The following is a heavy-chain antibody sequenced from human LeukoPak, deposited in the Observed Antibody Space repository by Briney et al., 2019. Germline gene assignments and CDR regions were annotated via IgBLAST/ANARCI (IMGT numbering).Heavy chain of an antibody. CDR3: ARTFYDISLAFDI. D-gene: IGHD3-22*01. J-gene: IGHJ3*02. V-gene: IGHV1-2*02. Sequence: GASVKVSCKASGYTFTGYYIHWVRQAPGQGLEWMGWINPNSGGTNYAQNFQGSVTMTRDTSISTAYMELSRLRSDDTAVYYCARTFYDISLAFDIWGRGTMVTVSS. CDR1: GYTFTGYY. CDR2: INPNSGGT.